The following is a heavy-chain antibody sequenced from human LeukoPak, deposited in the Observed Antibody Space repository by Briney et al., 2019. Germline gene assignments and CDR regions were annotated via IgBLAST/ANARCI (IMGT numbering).Heavy chain of an antibody. V-gene: IGHV3-23*01. CDR2: ITGSGGST. Sequence: GGSLRLSCAASGFTFSSYAMTWVRQAPGKGLEWVSAITGSGGSTYYADSVKGRFTISRDNAKNSLFLQMNSLRAEDTAVYYCARVLRYCSGGNCYSGGLGYMDVWGKGTTVTISS. J-gene: IGHJ6*03. CDR1: GFTFSSYA. D-gene: IGHD2-15*01. CDR3: ARVLRYCSGGNCYSGGLGYMDV.